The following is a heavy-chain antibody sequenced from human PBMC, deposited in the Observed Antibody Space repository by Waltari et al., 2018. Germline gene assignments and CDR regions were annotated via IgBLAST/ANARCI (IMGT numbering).Heavy chain of an antibody. V-gene: IGHV1-24*01. J-gene: IGHJ1*01. D-gene: IGHD1-7*01. CDR2: FDPEVGEP. CDR3: ATQLELWGEYFQH. CDR1: GYTLTELS. Sequence: QVQLVQSGAEVKKPGASVKVSCKVSGYTLTELSMHWVRQAPGKGLEWMGGFDPEVGEPINAPKFQGRVTLTEDTSTDTAYMELSSLRSEDTAVYYCATQLELWGEYFQHWGQGTLVTVSS.